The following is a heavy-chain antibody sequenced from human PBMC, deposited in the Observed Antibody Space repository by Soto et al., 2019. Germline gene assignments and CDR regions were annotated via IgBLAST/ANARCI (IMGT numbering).Heavy chain of an antibody. D-gene: IGHD3-3*01. CDR1: GSTFPNYY. CDR2: ITPTEGGRT. Sequence: ASVKVSCKASGSTFPNYYMPWVRQAPGQGLAWVGIITPTEGGRTKYSQKFQGRVTMTRDTSTSTVSMELSSLRSEDTAVYYCAKVGETAGAPDLDYFYYGIDGWGQGTMVTVSS. J-gene: IGHJ6*02. V-gene: IGHV1-46*01. CDR3: AKVGETAGAPDLDYFYYGIDG.